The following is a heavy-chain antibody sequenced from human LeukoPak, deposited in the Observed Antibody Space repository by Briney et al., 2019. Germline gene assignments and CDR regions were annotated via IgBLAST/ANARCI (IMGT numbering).Heavy chain of an antibody. Sequence: ASVKVSCKASGYIFTSYGISWVRQAPGQGLEWMGWISAYNGDTNYAQKFQGRVTVTTDTSTTTAYMELRSLRSDDSAVYYCARRSGYDRRMGTLDFWGQGTLVTVSS. CDR3: ARRSGYDRRMGTLDF. CDR2: ISAYNGDT. J-gene: IGHJ4*02. V-gene: IGHV1-18*01. CDR1: GYIFTSYG. D-gene: IGHD5-12*01.